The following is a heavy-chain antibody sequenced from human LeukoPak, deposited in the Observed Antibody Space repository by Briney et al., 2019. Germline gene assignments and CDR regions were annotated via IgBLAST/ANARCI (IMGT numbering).Heavy chain of an antibody. CDR1: GFTFSSYG. Sequence: PGGSLRLSCAASGFTFSSYGMHWVRQAPGKGLEWVAVISYDGSNKYYADSVKGRFTISRDNSKNTLYLQMNSLRAEDTAVYYCAKDRSYYYMDVWGKGTTVTVSS. J-gene: IGHJ6*03. V-gene: IGHV3-30*18. CDR3: AKDRSYYYMDV. CDR2: ISYDGSNK.